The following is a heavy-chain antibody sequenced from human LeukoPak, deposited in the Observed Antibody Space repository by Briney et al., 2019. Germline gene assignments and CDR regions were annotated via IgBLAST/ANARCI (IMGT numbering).Heavy chain of an antibody. CDR2: MNPNSGNT. V-gene: IGHV1-8*01. J-gene: IGHJ6*03. D-gene: IGHD6-19*01. CDR3: SRAVAGKYYYYYYMDV. Sequence: ASVKVSCKASGYTFTSYDINWVRQATGQGLEWMRWMNPNSGNTGYAQKFQGRVTMTRNTSISTAYMELSSLRSEDTAVYYCSRAVAGKYYYYYYMDVWGKGTTVTISS. CDR1: GYTFTSYD.